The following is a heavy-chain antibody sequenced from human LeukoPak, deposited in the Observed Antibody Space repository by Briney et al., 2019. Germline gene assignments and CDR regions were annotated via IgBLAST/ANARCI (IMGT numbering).Heavy chain of an antibody. CDR1: GYTFNSYG. J-gene: IGHJ4*02. V-gene: IGHV1-18*01. Sequence: ASVKVSCKASGYTFNSYGISWVRQAPGLGLEWMGWNNTYNGNTNYAQRFQGRVTMTKDTSTSTAYMELRSLRSDDTAVYYCASVTMVRGPHFDYWGQGTLVTVSS. CDR3: ASVTMVRGPHFDY. CDR2: NNTYNGNT. D-gene: IGHD3-10*01.